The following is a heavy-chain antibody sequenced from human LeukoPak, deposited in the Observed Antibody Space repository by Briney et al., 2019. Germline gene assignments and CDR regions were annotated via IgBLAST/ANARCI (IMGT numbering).Heavy chain of an antibody. CDR2: MNPNSGKT. J-gene: IGHJ6*03. CDR3: AIQLRFLEWPYMDV. Sequence: ASVKVSCKASGYTFTGYDINWVRQATGQGLEWMGWMNPNSGKTGYVQKFQGSVTITRNTSISTAYMEMSSLRSEDTAVYYCAIQLRFLEWPYMDVWGKGTTVTVSS. CDR1: GYTFTGYD. D-gene: IGHD3-3*01. V-gene: IGHV1-8*03.